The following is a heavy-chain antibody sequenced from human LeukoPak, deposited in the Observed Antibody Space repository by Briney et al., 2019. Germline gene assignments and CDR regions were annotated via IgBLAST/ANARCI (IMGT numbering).Heavy chain of an antibody. Sequence: PGESLRLSCAASGFTFSNYAMTWVRQAPGKGLEWVSVIGGGGDTKYADSVKGRFTISRDNSKNTLYLQMNSLRVEDTAVYYCAKDFKCELWGQGTLVTVSS. CDR3: AKDFKCEL. D-gene: IGHD4/OR15-4a*01. CDR1: GFTFSNYA. V-gene: IGHV3-23*01. CDR2: IGGGGDT. J-gene: IGHJ4*02.